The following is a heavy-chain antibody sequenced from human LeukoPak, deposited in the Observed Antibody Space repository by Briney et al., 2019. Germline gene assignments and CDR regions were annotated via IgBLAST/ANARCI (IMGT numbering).Heavy chain of an antibody. CDR3: ARSTGRTMFIDY. CDR2: IYYSGNT. Sequence: SETLSLTCTVSGGSISSYHWSWIRQPPGRGLEWLGYIYYSGNTDYNPSLKSRVAISADTSKNQFSLKLSSVTAADTAVYYCARSTGRTMFIDYWGQGTLVTVSS. D-gene: IGHD3-10*02. J-gene: IGHJ4*02. V-gene: IGHV4-59*01. CDR1: GGSISSYH.